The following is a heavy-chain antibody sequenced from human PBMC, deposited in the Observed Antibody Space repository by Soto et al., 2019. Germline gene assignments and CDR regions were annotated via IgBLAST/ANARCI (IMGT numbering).Heavy chain of an antibody. J-gene: IGHJ2*01. CDR1: GFSFSNNG. V-gene: IGHV3-23*01. D-gene: IGHD2-15*01. Sequence: PGGSLSLSCAASGFSFSNNGISWVRPAPGKGLEWVSTISSTGSSTYYADSVKGRFTISRDNSKNTVFVQMNSLRAEDTAVYYCARDRGYCSGGTCYWCFDLWGRGTLVT. CDR3: ARDRGYCSGGTCYWCFDL. CDR2: ISSTGSST.